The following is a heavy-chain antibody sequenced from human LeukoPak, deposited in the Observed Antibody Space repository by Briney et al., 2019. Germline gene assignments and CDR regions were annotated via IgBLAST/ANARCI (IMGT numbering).Heavy chain of an antibody. CDR3: ARMRGTYCTTASCSFEDY. CDR1: GFSLNTRGMC. V-gene: IGHV2-70*16. Sequence: LTLTCTFSGFSLNTRGMCVTWIRQPPGKALEWLARIDWDDYKVYSTSLKTRLTISKDTSKNQVVLTMTNMDPVDTATYYCARMRGTYCTTASCSFEDYWGQGTLVTVSS. J-gene: IGHJ4*02. D-gene: IGHD2-2*01. CDR2: IDWDDYK.